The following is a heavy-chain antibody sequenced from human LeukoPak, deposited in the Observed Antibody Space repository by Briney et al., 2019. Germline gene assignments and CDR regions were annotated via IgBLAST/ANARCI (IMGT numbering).Heavy chain of an antibody. CDR2: ISGSGGST. CDR3: VRVYYFDY. V-gene: IGHV3-23*01. J-gene: IGHJ4*02. CDR1: GFTFSNYA. Sequence: GGSLRLSCAVSGFTFSNYAMSWVRQAPGKGLEWVSSISGSGGSTYYADSVKGRFTISRDNSKNTLDLQMNSLRAEDTALYYCVRVYYFDYWGQGTLVTVSS.